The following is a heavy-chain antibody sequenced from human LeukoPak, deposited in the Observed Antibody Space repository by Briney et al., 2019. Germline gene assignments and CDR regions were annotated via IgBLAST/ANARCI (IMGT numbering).Heavy chain of an antibody. CDR1: SGSISSRSYY. D-gene: IGHD2-2*01. V-gene: IGHV4-39*07. J-gene: IGHJ6*03. CDR3: ARVNVVVPGPRYMDV. CDR2: IYYSGST. Sequence: SETLSLTCTVSSGSISSRSYYWGWIRQPPGKGLEWIGSIYYSGSTYYNPSLKSRVTISVDTSKNQFSLKLSSVTAADTAVYYCARVNVVVPGPRYMDVWGKGTTVTISS.